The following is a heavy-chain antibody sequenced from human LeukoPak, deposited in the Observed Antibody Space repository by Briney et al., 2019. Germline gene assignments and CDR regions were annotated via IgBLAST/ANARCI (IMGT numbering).Heavy chain of an antibody. CDR3: ARCKGVARNFDY. CDR1: GGSISSGGYY. V-gene: IGHV4-30-4*01. J-gene: IGHJ4*02. D-gene: IGHD6-19*01. Sequence: SETLSLTCTVSGGSISSGGYYWSWIRQPPGKGLEWIGYIYYSGSTYYNPSLKSRVTISVDTSKNQFSLKLCSVTAADTAVYYCARCKGVARNFDYWGQGTLVTVSS. CDR2: IYYSGST.